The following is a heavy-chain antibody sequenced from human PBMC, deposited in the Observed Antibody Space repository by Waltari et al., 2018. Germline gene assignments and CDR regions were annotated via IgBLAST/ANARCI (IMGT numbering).Heavy chain of an antibody. CDR2: INHSGST. CDR3: ARQVGPDSSGYY. J-gene: IGHJ4*02. V-gene: IGHV4-34*01. D-gene: IGHD3-22*01. Sequence: QVQLQQWGAGLLKPSETLSLTCAVYGGSFSGYSWSWIRQPPGKGLEWIGEINHSGSTNYNPSLKSRVTISVDTSKNQFSLKLSSVTAADTAVYYCARQVGPDSSGYYWGQGTLVTVSS. CDR1: GGSFSGYS.